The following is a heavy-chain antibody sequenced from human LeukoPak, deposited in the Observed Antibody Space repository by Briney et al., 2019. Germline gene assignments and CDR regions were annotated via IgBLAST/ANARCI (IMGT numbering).Heavy chain of an antibody. V-gene: IGHV3-21*01. Sequence: GGSLRLSCAASGFTFSSYWMHWVRQAPGKGLEWVSSISSSSSYIYYADSVKGRFTISRDNAKNSLYLQMNSLRAEDTAVYYCAINSYDSSGYYPHWGQGTLVTVSS. CDR2: ISSSSSYI. J-gene: IGHJ4*02. D-gene: IGHD3-22*01. CDR1: GFTFSSYW. CDR3: AINSYDSSGYYPH.